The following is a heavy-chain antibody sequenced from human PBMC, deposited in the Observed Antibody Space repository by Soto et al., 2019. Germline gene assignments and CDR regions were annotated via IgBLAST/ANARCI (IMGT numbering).Heavy chain of an antibody. CDR3: AKRMGYCSGGSRQTQAYWYFDL. Sequence: PGGSLRLSCSASGFTFDDCAMHWVRQAPGKGPEWVSGISWDSATVGYAESVKGRFTITRDDAKNSLYLQMNSLRAEDTAVYYCAKRMGYCSGGSRQTQAYWYFDLWGLGTLVSVSA. J-gene: IGHJ2*01. D-gene: IGHD2-15*01. CDR2: ISWDSATV. CDR1: GFTFDDCA. V-gene: IGHV3-9*01.